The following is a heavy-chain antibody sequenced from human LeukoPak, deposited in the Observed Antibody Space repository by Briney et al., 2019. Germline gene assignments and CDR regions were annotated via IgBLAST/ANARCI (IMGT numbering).Heavy chain of an antibody. CDR2: ISYDGSNT. CDR3: ARNPGVGSSWYRLHY. J-gene: IGHJ4*02. Sequence: GGSLRLSCAASGFTFSSYAMHWVRQAPGKGLEWVAVISYDGSNTYYADSVKGRFTISRDNSKSTLYLQMNSLRVEDTAVYYCARNPGVGSSWYRLHYWGQGTLVSVSS. D-gene: IGHD6-13*01. V-gene: IGHV3-30-3*01. CDR1: GFTFSSYA.